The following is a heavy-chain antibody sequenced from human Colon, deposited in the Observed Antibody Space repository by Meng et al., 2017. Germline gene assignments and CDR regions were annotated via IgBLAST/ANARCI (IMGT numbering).Heavy chain of an antibody. J-gene: IGHJ5*02. CDR3: ARDGSPKWTNHHHNNWFDP. V-gene: IGHV4-61*02. Sequence: LRLSCTVSGDSISSGSHYWGWIRQPAGKGLEFLGRIESTGSTSYNPSLRSRLTISVDTSKNQFSLKLTSVTAADTAIYYCARDGSPKWTNHHHNNWFDPWGQGTLVTVSS. CDR1: GDSISSGSHY. CDR2: IESTGST. D-gene: IGHD1-14*01.